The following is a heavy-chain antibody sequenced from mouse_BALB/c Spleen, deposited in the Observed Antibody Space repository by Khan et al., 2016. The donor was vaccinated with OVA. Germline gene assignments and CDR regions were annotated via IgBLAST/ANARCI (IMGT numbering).Heavy chain of an antibody. CDR3: ANGNYGWFAY. CDR1: GFTFSSFV. V-gene: IGHV5-9-1*01. CDR2: ISSAATYT. D-gene: IGHD2-1*01. J-gene: IGHJ3*01. Sequence: EVELVESGGVLLEPGGSLKLSCAASGFTFSSFVMSWVRQTPEKRLEWVATISSAATYTYYPDSVKGRFTISRDNAKNTLYLQMNSLRSDDTAICYCANGNYGWFAYWGQGTLVTVST.